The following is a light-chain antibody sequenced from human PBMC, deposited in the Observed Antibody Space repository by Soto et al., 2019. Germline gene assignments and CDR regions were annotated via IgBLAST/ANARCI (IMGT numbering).Light chain of an antibody. CDR3: QQSYSTPPWT. Sequence: DIQMTQSPSSLSASVLYIVTITCXASQSIVTYLNWYLQKPGKAPKLLIYAASNLQSGVPSRFSGSGSGTDFTLTISSLQPEDFATYFCQQSYSTPPWTFGQGTKVDIK. CDR2: AAS. J-gene: IGKJ1*01. V-gene: IGKV1-39*01. CDR1: QSIVTY.